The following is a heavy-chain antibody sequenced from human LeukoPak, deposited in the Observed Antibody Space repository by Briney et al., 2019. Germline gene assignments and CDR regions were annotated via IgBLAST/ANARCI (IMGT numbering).Heavy chain of an antibody. V-gene: IGHV3-15*01. CDR2: IKSKPSGGTT. CDR1: RFTFTYAC. D-gene: IGHD1-1*01. CDR3: LWDDNSLLDR. J-gene: IGHJ5*02. Sequence: GGSLRLSCAASRFTFTYACMSWVRQAPGKGLEWVGRIKSKPSGGTTDYGTPVKGRFSISRDDSKNTLYLQMNSLKTEDTAGYYCLWDDNSLLDRWGQGTLVTVSS.